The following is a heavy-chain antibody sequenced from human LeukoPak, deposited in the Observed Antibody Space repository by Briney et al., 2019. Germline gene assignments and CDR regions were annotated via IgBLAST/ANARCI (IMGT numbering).Heavy chain of an antibody. Sequence: LGASVKVSCKASGYTFTAYYMHWVRQAPGQGLEWMGWINPDTGGKKYAQKFQGRVTMTRDTSIRTTYMEVSRLRDDDTAVYFCARPGYCIGGSCYGWFDPWGQGTLVTVSS. J-gene: IGHJ5*02. CDR1: GYTFTAYY. CDR2: INPDTGGK. D-gene: IGHD2-15*01. CDR3: ARPGYCIGGSCYGWFDP. V-gene: IGHV1-2*03.